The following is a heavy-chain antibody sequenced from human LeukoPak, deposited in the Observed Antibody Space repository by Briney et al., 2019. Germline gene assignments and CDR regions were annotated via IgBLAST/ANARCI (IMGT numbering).Heavy chain of an antibody. D-gene: IGHD3-22*01. CDR2: IYSGGST. CDR3: ARDYYDSSGYWAY. J-gene: IGHJ4*02. V-gene: IGHV3-66*01. Sequence: GGSLRLSCVVSGFTFSTYWMSWVRQAPGKGLEWVSIIYSGGSTYYADSVKGRFTISRDNSKNTLYLQMNSLRAEDTAVYYCARDYYDSSGYWAYWGQGTLVTVSS. CDR1: GFTFSTYW.